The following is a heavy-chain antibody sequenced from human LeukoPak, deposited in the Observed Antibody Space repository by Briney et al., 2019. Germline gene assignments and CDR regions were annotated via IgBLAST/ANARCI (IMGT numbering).Heavy chain of an antibody. CDR3: ARSLFDILTPFDY. J-gene: IGHJ4*02. D-gene: IGHD3-9*01. V-gene: IGHV1-2*02. CDR1: VYTFTGYY. CDR2: INPNSGGT. Sequence: ASVKVSCKASVYTFTGYYMHWVRQGPGQGLEWMGWINPNSGGTNYAQKFHGRVTMTRDTSISTAYMELSRLRSDDTAVYYCARSLFDILTPFDYWGQGTLVTVSS.